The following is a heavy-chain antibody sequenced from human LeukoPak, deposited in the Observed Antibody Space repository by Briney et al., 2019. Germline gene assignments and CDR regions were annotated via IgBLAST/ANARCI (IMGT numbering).Heavy chain of an antibody. D-gene: IGHD1-26*01. Sequence: SETLSLTCAVYGGSFSGYYWSWIRQPPGKGLEWIGEINHSGSTNYNPSLKSRVTISVDTSKNQFSLKLSSVTATDTAVYYCATAVGATQPFDYWGQGTLVTVSS. J-gene: IGHJ4*02. CDR3: ATAVGATQPFDY. CDR2: INHSGST. V-gene: IGHV4-34*01. CDR1: GGSFSGYY.